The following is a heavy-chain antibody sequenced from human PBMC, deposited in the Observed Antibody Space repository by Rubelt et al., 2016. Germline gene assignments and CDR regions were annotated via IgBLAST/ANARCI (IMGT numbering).Heavy chain of an antibody. J-gene: IGHJ4*02. CDR1: GGSISPFS. CDR3: ARHQGDLFEIDY. CDR2: MYYTGNT. V-gene: IGHV4-59*08. D-gene: IGHD3-16*01. Sequence: VQLLQSGPGLVKPSETLSLTCTVSGGSISPFSWSRIRQPPGKGLEWLGYMYYTGNTNYNSSLRSRLSISLDTSGNRFSLTLTSGTAADTAMYYCARHQGDLFEIDYWGQGTLVTVSP.